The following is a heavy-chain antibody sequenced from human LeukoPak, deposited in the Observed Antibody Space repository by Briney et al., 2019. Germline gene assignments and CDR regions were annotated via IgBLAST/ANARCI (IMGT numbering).Heavy chain of an antibody. J-gene: IGHJ5*02. Sequence: SVKVSCKASGGTFSSYAISWVRQAPGQGLEWMGRVIPIFGIANYAQKFQGRVTITADKSTSTAYMEPSSLRSEDTAVYYCARCDVDIVATIGFDPWGQGTLVTVSS. V-gene: IGHV1-69*04. CDR3: ARCDVDIVATIGFDP. D-gene: IGHD5-12*01. CDR1: GGTFSSYA. CDR2: VIPIFGIA.